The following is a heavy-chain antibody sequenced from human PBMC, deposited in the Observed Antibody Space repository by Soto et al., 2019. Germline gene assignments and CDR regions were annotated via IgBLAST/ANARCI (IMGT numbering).Heavy chain of an antibody. Sequence: QVQLQESGPGLVKPSQTLSLTCTVSGGSISSGGYYWSWIRQHPGKGLEWIGYIYYSGSTYYNPSLKIRVTISVDTSKNQFSLKLSSVTAADTAVYYCARDDNGDYVLDYWGQGTLVTVSS. J-gene: IGHJ4*02. D-gene: IGHD4-17*01. CDR2: IYYSGST. CDR1: GGSISSGGYY. V-gene: IGHV4-31*03. CDR3: ARDDNGDYVLDY.